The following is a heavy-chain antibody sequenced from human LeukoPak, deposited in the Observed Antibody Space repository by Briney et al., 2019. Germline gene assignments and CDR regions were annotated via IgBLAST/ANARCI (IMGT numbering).Heavy chain of an antibody. J-gene: IGHJ6*02. D-gene: IGHD3-22*01. V-gene: IGHV3-9*01. Sequence: GGSLRLSCAASGFTFDDYAMHWVRQAPGKGLEWVSGISWNSGSIGYADSVKGRFTISRDNAKNSLYLQMDSLGAEDTALYYCAKVIGGSSGYGPYYYGMDVWGQGTTVTVSS. CDR1: GFTFDDYA. CDR2: ISWNSGSI. CDR3: AKVIGGSSGYGPYYYGMDV.